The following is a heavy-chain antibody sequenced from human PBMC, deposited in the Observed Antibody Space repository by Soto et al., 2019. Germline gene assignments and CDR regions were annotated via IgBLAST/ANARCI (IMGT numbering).Heavy chain of an antibody. CDR1: GYTFTSYY. V-gene: IGHV1-46*01. CDR3: ARDDSSDIFYYGTDV. Sequence: ASVKVSCKASGYTFTSYYMHWVRQAPGQGLEWMGIINPSGGSTSYAQKFQGRVTMTRDTSTSTVYMELSSLRSEDTAVYYCARDDSSDIFYYGTDVWGQGTTVTVSS. J-gene: IGHJ6*02. CDR2: INPSGGST. D-gene: IGHD6-19*01.